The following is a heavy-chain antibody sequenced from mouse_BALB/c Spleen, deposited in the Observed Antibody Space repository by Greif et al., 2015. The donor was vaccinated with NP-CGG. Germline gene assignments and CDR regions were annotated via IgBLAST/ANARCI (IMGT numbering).Heavy chain of an antibody. Sequence: QVQLQQSGSVLVRPGASVKLSCKASGYTFTSSWMHWAKQRPGQGLEWIGEIHPSSGNTNYNEMFKGKATLTVDTSSSTAYVDLSSLTSEDSAFYYCSKSGDYDNSFDYWGQGTTLTVSS. V-gene: IGHV1S130*01. CDR1: GYTFTSSW. D-gene: IGHD2-4*01. J-gene: IGHJ2*01. CDR2: IHPSSGNT. CDR3: SKSGDYDNSFDY.